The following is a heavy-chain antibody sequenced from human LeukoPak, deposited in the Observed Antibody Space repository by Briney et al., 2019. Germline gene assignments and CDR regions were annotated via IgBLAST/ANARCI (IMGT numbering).Heavy chain of an antibody. CDR3: TREAWNEFRLSYYYYMDV. CDR2: IRSKAYGGTT. CDR1: GFTFGDYA. J-gene: IGHJ6*03. V-gene: IGHV3-49*04. Sequence: PGGSLRLSCTASGFTFGDYAMSWVRQAPGKGLEWVGFIRSKAYGGTTEYAASVKGRFTISRDDSKSIAYLQMNSLKTEDTAVYYCTREAWNEFRLSYYYYMDVWGKGTTVTISS. D-gene: IGHD1-1*01.